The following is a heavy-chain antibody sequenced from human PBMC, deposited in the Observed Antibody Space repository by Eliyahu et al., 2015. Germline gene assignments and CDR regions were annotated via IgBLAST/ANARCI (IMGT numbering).Heavy chain of an antibody. CDR1: GLSVXDHF. V-gene: IGHV3-72*01. CDR2: SRNRANSXTT. J-gene: IGHJ4*02. D-gene: IGHD2-15*01. CDR3: CGGRAGSGPEDY. Sequence: EVHLAESGGGLVQPGGSLRXSCVGSGLSVXDHFMDWVXQAPGKGLGWVARSRNRANSXTTEYAVSVKGRFTISRDDSGNSLYLQMNSLKTEDTAVYYCCGGRAGSGPEDYWGQGTLVTVSS.